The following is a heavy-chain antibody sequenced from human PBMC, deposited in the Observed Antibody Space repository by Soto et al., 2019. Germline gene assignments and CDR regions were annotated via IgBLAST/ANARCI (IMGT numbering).Heavy chain of an antibody. CDR1: GGSISSYY. J-gene: IGHJ3*02. CDR2: IYYSGST. D-gene: IGHD5-12*01. Sequence: SETLSLTCTVSGGSISSYYWSWIRQPPGKGLEWIGYIYYSGSTNYNPSLKSRVTISVDTSKNQFSLKLSSVTAADTAVYYCARVSVSTISGAFDIWGQGTMVTVSS. V-gene: IGHV4-59*08. CDR3: ARVSVSTISGAFDI.